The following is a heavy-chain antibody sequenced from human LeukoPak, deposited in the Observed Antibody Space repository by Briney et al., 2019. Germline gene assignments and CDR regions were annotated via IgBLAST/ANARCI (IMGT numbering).Heavy chain of an antibody. J-gene: IGHJ4*02. Sequence: GGSLRLSCAASGFTFHDCAMHWVRQAPGKGLEWVSGLSWNGGNIGYAESVRGRFTISRDNAGNSLYLQMNSLRPEDTALYYCAKALGSTVTTRTYFDYWGQGTLVTVSS. D-gene: IGHD4-17*01. V-gene: IGHV3-9*01. CDR1: GFTFHDCA. CDR3: AKALGSTVTTRTYFDY. CDR2: LSWNGGNI.